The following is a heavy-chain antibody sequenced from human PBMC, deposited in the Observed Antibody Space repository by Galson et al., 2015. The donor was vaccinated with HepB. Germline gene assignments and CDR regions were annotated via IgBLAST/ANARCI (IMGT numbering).Heavy chain of an antibody. V-gene: IGHV3-30*02. CDR3: AKGAGSLDS. D-gene: IGHD3-10*01. Sequence: SLRLSCAASGFTFSSYAMHWVRQAPGKGLEWMAFIRYDGINKYHADSVKGRFTISRDNSKNMLYLQMNSLTTEDTAVYYCAKGAGSLDSWGQGILITVSS. CDR2: IRYDGINK. CDR1: GFTFSSYA. J-gene: IGHJ4*02.